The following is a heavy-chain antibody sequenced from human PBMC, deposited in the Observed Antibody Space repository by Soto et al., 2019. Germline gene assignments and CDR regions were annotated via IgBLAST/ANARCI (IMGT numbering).Heavy chain of an antibody. CDR1: GYTFSTYG. V-gene: IGHV1-46*01. Sequence: GASVKVSCKASGYTFSTYGMHWVRQAPGQSLEWMGIINPSGGSTSHAQKFQGRVTMTRDTSTSTVYMELNSLRSEDTAVYYCARDMHAGFTHYFDPWGQGTLVTVSS. D-gene: IGHD1-26*01. CDR3: ARDMHAGFTHYFDP. CDR2: INPSGGST. J-gene: IGHJ5*02.